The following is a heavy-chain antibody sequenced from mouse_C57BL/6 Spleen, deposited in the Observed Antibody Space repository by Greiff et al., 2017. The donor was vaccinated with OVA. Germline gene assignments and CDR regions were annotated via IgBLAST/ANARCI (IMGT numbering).Heavy chain of an antibody. CDR3: ERDSSGYDYFDY. Sequence: QVQLQQSGAELVRPGTSVKVSCKASGYAFTNYLIEWVKQRPGQGLEWIGVINPGSGGTNYNEKFKGKATLTADKSSSTAYMQLSSLTSEDSAVYFCERDSSGYDYFDYWGQGTTLTVSS. D-gene: IGHD3-2*02. CDR2: INPGSGGT. CDR1: GYAFTNYL. J-gene: IGHJ2*01. V-gene: IGHV1-54*01.